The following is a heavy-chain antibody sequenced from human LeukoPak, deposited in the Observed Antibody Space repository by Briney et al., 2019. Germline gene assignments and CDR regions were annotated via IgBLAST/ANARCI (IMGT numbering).Heavy chain of an antibody. D-gene: IGHD2-2*01. J-gene: IGHJ4*02. CDR2: IYPGDSDT. Sequence: LXXXXXGSGYSFXSYWIGWVRQLPGKDLEWMGIIYPGDSDTRYSPSFQGQVTISADKSISTAYLQWSSLKASDTAMYYCARATAANLAYFDYWGQGTLVTVSS. V-gene: IGHV5-51*01. CDR3: ARATAANLAYFDY. CDR1: GYSFXSYW.